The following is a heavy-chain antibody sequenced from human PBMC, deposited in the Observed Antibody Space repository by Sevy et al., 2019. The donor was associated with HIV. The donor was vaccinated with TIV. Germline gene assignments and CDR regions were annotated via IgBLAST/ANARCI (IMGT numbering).Heavy chain of an antibody. V-gene: IGHV3-23*01. CDR1: GFTFSSYA. J-gene: IGHJ3*02. D-gene: IGHD3-22*01. CDR3: AKESGESDSSGYYPDAFDI. Sequence: GGSLRLSCAASGFTFSSYAMSWVRQAPGKGLEWVSAISGSGGSTYYADSVKGRFTISRENSKNTRYLQMNSLRAEDTAVYYCAKESGESDSSGYYPDAFDIWGQGTMVTVSS. CDR2: ISGSGGST.